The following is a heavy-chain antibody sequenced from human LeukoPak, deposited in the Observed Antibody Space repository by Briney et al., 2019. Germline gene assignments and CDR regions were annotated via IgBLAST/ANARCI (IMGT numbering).Heavy chain of an antibody. J-gene: IGHJ4*02. D-gene: IGHD1-26*01. V-gene: IGHV3-23*01. CDR1: GFIFSNYP. CDR2: ISGSGGAT. CDR3: GKYLQTTVGANDY. Sequence: GGSLRLSCAASGFIFSNYPMNWVRQAPGKGLEWVSVISGSGGATFYGDSVQGWFTISRDNSRDTLYLQMNSLTAEDTAVYYCGKYLQTTVGANDYWGQGTLVTVSS.